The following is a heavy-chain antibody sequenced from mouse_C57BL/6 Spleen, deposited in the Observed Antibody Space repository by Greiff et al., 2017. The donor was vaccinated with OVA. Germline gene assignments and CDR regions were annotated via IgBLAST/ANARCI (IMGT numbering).Heavy chain of an antibody. D-gene: IGHD1-2*01. CDR3: AREGTGSYFDY. CDR1: GYAFTNYL. V-gene: IGHV1-54*01. J-gene: IGHJ2*01. Sequence: VQLQQSGAELVRPGTSVKVSCKASGYAFTNYLIEWVKQRPGQGLEWIGVINPGSGGTNYNEKFKGKATLTADKSSSTAYMQLSSLTSEDSAVYFCAREGTGSYFDYWGQGTTLTVSS. CDR2: INPGSGGT.